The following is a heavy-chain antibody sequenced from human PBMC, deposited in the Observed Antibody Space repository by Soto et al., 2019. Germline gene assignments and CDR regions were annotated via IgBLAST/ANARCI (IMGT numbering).Heavy chain of an antibody. V-gene: IGHV4-59*01. J-gene: IGHJ4*02. Sequence: SETLSLTCTVSGGSISSYYWSWIRQPPGKGLEWIGYIYYSGSTNYNPSLKSRVTISVDTSKNQFSLKLSSVTTADTAVYYCARMYYYDSSGYPDYWGQGTLVTVSS. CDR1: GGSISSYY. CDR2: IYYSGST. CDR3: ARMYYYDSSGYPDY. D-gene: IGHD3-22*01.